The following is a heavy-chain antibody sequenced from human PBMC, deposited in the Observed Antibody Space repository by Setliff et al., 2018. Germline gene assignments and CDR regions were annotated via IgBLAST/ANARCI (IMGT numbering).Heavy chain of an antibody. Sequence: ASVKVSCKASGHSLTSNHFHWGRQAPGQGLEWMGWINTNTGNPSYAQGFTGRFVFSLDTSVSTAYLQISSLKAEDTALYYCARASRFGTIKYRGDYMDVWGKGTTVTVSS. CDR3: ARASRFGTIKYRGDYMDV. CDR2: INTNTGNP. D-gene: IGHD3-10*01. CDR1: GHSLTSNH. V-gene: IGHV7-4-1*02. J-gene: IGHJ6*03.